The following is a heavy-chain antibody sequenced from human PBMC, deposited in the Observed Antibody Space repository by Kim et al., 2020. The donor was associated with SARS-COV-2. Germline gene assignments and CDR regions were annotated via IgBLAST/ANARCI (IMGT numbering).Heavy chain of an antibody. D-gene: IGHD2-15*01. CDR1: GYTFTSYG. J-gene: IGHJ6*02. CDR3: ARDLACSGGSCPAYYYGMDV. Sequence: ASVKVSCKASGYTFTSYGISWVRQAPGQGLEWMGWISAYNGNTNYAQKLQGRVTMTTDTSTSTAYMELRSLRSDDTAVYYCARDLACSGGSCPAYYYGMDVWGQGTTVTVSS. V-gene: IGHV1-18*01. CDR2: ISAYNGNT.